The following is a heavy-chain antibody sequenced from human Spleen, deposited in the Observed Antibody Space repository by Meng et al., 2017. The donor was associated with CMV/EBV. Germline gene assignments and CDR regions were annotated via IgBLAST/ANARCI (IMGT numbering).Heavy chain of an antibody. V-gene: IGHV3-23*01. D-gene: IGHD2-2*01. CDR1: YA. J-gene: IGHJ6*02. Sequence: YAMSWVRQAPGKGLEWVSGISGSGGGTYYADSVRGRFTISRDNSKNILYVQMVSLRADDTAVYYCAKSQIVDVPAANLYYYYFAMDVWGQGTTVSLL. CDR2: ISGSGGGT. CDR3: AKSQIVDVPAANLYYYYFAMDV.